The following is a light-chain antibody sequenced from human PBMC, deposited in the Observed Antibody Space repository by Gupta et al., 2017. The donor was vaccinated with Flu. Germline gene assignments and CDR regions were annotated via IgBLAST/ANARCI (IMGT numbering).Light chain of an antibody. CDR2: GAS. V-gene: IGKV3-20*01. CDR1: QSVSTRY. CDR3: QQYGGPFTWT. Sequence: TLSLSPGETATLSCRASQSVSTRYFAWYQQKPGQAPRLLIHGASIRATGTPDRFSGSASGSDFTLTISRLAPEDAAVYYCQQYGGPFTWTFGQGTKMEVK. J-gene: IGKJ1*01.